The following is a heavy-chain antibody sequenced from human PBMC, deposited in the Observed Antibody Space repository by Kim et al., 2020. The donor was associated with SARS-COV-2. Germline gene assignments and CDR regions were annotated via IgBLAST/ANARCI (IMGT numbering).Heavy chain of an antibody. CDR3: FFDWLPPDYYYYGMDV. D-gene: IGHD3-9*01. CDR2: ISSSGSTI. Sequence: GGSLRLSCAASGFTFSSYEMNWVRQAPGKGLEWVSYISSSGSTIYYADSVKGRFTISRDNAKNSLYLQMNSLRAEDTAVYYCFFDWLPPDYYYYGMDVWGQGTTVTVSS. CDR1: GFTFSSYE. V-gene: IGHV3-48*03. J-gene: IGHJ6*02.